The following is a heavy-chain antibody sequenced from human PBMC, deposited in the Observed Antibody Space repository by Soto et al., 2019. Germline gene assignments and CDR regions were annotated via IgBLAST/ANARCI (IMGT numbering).Heavy chain of an antibody. D-gene: IGHD1-1*01. V-gene: IGHV1-18*01. CDR1: GYTFTNYG. J-gene: IGHJ4*02. CDR2: IGAYNGNT. CDR3: ARDRQTWNDGDF. Sequence: QVQLVQSGAEVKKPGASVKVSCKASGYTFTNYGISWVRQAPGQGLEWMGWIGAYNGNTNFAQKFQGRVTLTTDTSTTTAYMELRSLTSDDTAVYFCARDRQTWNDGDFWGQGTLVTVSS.